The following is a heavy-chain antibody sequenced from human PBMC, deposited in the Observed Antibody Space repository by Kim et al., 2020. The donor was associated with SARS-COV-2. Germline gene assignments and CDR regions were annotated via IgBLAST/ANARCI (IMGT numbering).Heavy chain of an antibody. J-gene: IGHJ4*02. CDR3: ARVCGGGDCSGAFDY. Sequence: PALRSRVPISVDTSKNQFSLKLSSVTAADAAVYYCARVCGGGDCSGAFDYWGQGTLVTVSS. D-gene: IGHD2-21*02. V-gene: IGHV4-59*01.